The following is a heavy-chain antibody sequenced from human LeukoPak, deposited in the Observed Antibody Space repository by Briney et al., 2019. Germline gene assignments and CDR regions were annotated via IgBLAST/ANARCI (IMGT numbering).Heavy chain of an antibody. V-gene: IGHV1-24*01. Sequence: ASVKVSCKVSGYTLTELSMHWVRQAPGKGLEWMGGFDPEDGETIYAQKFQGRVTMTEDTSTDTAYMELSSLRSEDTAVYYCATERSPEGWLRFYFDYWGQGTLVTVSS. CDR1: GYTLTELS. CDR3: ATERSPEGWLRFYFDY. CDR2: FDPEDGET. D-gene: IGHD5-12*01. J-gene: IGHJ4*02.